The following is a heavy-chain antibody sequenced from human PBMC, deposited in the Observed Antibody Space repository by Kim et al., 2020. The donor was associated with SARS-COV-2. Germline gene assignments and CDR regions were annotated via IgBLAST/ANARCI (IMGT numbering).Heavy chain of an antibody. CDR2: ISAYNGNT. V-gene: IGHV1-18*01. CDR1: GYTFTSYG. Sequence: PSVKVSCKASGYTFTSYGISWVRQAPGQGLEWMGWISAYNGNTNYAQKLQGRVTMTTDTSTSTAYMELRSLRSDDTAVYYCAREGIYCSGGSCYSPWGQGTLVTVSS. J-gene: IGHJ5*02. CDR3: AREGIYCSGGSCYSP. D-gene: IGHD2-15*01.